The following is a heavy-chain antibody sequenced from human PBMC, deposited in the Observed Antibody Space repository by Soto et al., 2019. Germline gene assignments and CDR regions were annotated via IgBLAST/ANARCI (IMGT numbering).Heavy chain of an antibody. D-gene: IGHD4-17*01. Sequence: QVQLEESGGGVVQPGRSLRLSCEASGFTFNTYSMHWVRQPPGKVLEWLAAIWYDGTQEYYADSVKGRVIISRDNSKKTLYLEMNSLRAEDTAVYYCARAGGTTVTGLWHFDSWGQGTLVTVSS. CDR2: IWYDGTQE. J-gene: IGHJ4*02. V-gene: IGHV3-33*01. CDR1: GFTFNTYS. CDR3: ARAGGTTVTGLWHFDS.